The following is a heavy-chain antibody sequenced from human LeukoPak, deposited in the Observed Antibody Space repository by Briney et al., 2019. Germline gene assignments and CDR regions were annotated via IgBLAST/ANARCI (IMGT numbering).Heavy chain of an antibody. V-gene: IGHV4-34*01. CDR2: INHSGST. Sequence: SETLSLTCAVYGGSFSGYYWSWIRQPPGKGLEWIGEINHSGSTNYNPSLKSRVTISVDTSKNQFSLKLSSVTAADTAVYYCARVRRGGYPTSIFFDYWGQGTLVTVSS. CDR3: ARVRRGGYPTSIFFDY. J-gene: IGHJ4*02. D-gene: IGHD3-3*01. CDR1: GGSFSGYY.